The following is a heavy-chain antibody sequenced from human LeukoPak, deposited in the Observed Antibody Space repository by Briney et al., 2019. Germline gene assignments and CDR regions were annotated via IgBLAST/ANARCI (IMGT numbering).Heavy chain of an antibody. Sequence: GGSLRLSCAASGFTFSNAWMNWVRQAPGKGLEWVSYISSSGSTIYYADSVKGRFTISRDNAKNSLYLQMNSLRAEDTAVYYCARDSSAVAGTDYWGQGTLVTVSS. J-gene: IGHJ4*02. CDR2: ISSSGSTI. CDR3: ARDSSAVAGTDY. CDR1: GFTFSNAW. V-gene: IGHV3-11*01. D-gene: IGHD6-19*01.